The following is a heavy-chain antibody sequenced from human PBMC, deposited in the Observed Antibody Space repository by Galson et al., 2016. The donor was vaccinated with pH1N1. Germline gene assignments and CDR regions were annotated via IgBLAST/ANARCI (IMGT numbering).Heavy chain of an antibody. J-gene: IGHJ4*02. Sequence: SLRLSCAASASTFSMYWMNWVRQAPGKGQEWVANINQDGSQKYYVDSVKGRFTISRDNAKNSVYLQMNSLRVEDTAVYYCVRAIAAAASYWGQGTLVTVSS. CDR3: VRAIAAAASY. D-gene: IGHD6-13*01. CDR2: INQDGSQK. CDR1: ASTFSMYW. V-gene: IGHV3-7*01.